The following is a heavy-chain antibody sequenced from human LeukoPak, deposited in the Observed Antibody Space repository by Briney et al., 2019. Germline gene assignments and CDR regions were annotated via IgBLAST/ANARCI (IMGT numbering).Heavy chain of an antibody. V-gene: IGHV3-23*01. CDR2: ISGSRGST. Sequence: GGSLRLSCAASGFTFSSYAMSWVRQAPGEGLEWVSAISGSRGSTYYADSVKGRFTISRDNSKNTLYLQMNSLRAEDTAVYYCAKSSYSSGWYGQMGYYFDYWGQGTLVTVSS. CDR3: AKSSYSSGWYGQMGYYFDY. CDR1: GFTFSSYA. D-gene: IGHD6-19*01. J-gene: IGHJ4*02.